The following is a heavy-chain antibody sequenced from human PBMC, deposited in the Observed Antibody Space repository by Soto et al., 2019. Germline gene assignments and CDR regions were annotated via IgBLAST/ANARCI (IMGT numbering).Heavy chain of an antibody. Sequence: QVQLVQSGAEVKRPGASVKVSCKASGYTFRNYDVAWVRRAPGHGLEWMGGISISKGKTYYQESLQGRVTMTMDTGTTTAYMEVRSLRRDDTAVYYCARKGYIGNFGLDVWGQGTTVTVSS. CDR2: ISISKGKT. J-gene: IGHJ6*02. D-gene: IGHD5-12*01. CDR1: GYTFRNYD. V-gene: IGHV1-18*01. CDR3: ARKGYIGNFGLDV.